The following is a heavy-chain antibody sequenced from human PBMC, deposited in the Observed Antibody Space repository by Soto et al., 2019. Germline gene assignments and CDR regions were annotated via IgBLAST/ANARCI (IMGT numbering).Heavy chain of an antibody. CDR1: GGSFSGYY. CDR2: INHSGST. Sequence: SETLSLTCAVYGGSFSGYYWSWIRQPPGKGLEWIGEINHSGSTNYNPSLKSRVTISVDTSKEQFSLKLSSVTAADTAVYYCAGSKSIAARTAFDPWGQGTLVTVSS. V-gene: IGHV4-34*01. CDR3: AGSKSIAARTAFDP. D-gene: IGHD6-6*01. J-gene: IGHJ5*02.